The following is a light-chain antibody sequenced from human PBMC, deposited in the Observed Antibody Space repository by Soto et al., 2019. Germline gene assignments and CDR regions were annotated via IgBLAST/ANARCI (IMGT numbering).Light chain of an antibody. CDR2: EVS. Sequence: QSALTQPASVSGSPGQSITISCTGTSYDVGAYNYVSWYQQHPGKATKLMISEVSNRPSGISNLFSGSKSGNTASLTISGLPTDDEAYYYCNSYTIASTWVFGGGTKVTVL. CDR1: SYDVGAYNY. V-gene: IGLV2-14*01. J-gene: IGLJ3*02. CDR3: NSYTIASTWV.